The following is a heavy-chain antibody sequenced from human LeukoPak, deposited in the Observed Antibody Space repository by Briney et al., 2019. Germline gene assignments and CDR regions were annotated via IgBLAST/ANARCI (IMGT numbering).Heavy chain of an antibody. CDR2: INHSGST. CDR1: GGSFSGYY. D-gene: IGHD5-18*01. J-gene: IGHJ4*02. Sequence: PSETPSLTCAVYGGSFSGYYWSWIRQPPGKGLEWIGEINHSGSTNYNPSLKSRVTISVDTSKNQFSLKLSSVTAADTAVYYCARGNSYGLNYWGQGTLVTVSS. V-gene: IGHV4-34*01. CDR3: ARGNSYGLNY.